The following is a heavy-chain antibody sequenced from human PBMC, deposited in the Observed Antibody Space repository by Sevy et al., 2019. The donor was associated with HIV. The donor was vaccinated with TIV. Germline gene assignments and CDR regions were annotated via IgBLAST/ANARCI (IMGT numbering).Heavy chain of an antibody. CDR2: ISSDGSYR. CDR3: AKNGPPGGRLVSRNGMDV. D-gene: IGHD3-16*01. CDR1: GFTFGTYD. V-gene: IGHV3-30*18. Sequence: GGSLRLSCAASGFTFGTYDMHWVRQAPGKGLEWVAIISSDGSYRYYADSVRGRFSISRDNSKNTMYLQISGLLIEDTAVYYCAKNGPPGGRLVSRNGMDVWGRGTMVTVSS. J-gene: IGHJ6*02.